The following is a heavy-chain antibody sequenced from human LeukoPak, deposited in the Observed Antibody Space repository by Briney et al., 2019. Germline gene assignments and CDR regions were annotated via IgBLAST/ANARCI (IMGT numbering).Heavy chain of an antibody. V-gene: IGHV3-48*03. J-gene: IGHJ4*02. CDR3: VAGFLTPFEH. D-gene: IGHD3-9*01. CDR1: GFTFSSYE. CDR2: ISSAGAI. Sequence: GGSLRLSCAGSGFTFSSYEMNWVRQAPGKGLEWISSISSAGAIYYADSVNGRSTISRDNAEALLYLQVNSLRAEDTALYYCVAGFLTPFEHWGQGSLVTVSS.